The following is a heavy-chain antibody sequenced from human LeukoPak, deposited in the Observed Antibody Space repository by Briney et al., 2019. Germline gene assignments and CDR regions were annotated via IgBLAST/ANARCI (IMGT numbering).Heavy chain of an antibody. D-gene: IGHD6-19*01. Sequence: SETLSLTCTVSGGPISSYYWSWIRQPPGKGLEWIGYIYYSGSTNYNPSLKSRVTISVDTSKNQFSLKLSSVTAADAAVYYCARDIRSGWPPVWGQGTLVTVSS. CDR2: IYYSGST. CDR1: GGPISSYY. J-gene: IGHJ4*02. V-gene: IGHV4-59*01. CDR3: ARDIRSGWPPV.